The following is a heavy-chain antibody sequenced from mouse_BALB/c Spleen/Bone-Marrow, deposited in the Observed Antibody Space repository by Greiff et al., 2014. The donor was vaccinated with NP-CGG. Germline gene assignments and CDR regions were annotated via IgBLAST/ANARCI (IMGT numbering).Heavy chain of an antibody. CDR2: IYPGSGNT. V-gene: IGHV1-77*01. CDR1: GYTFTDYY. D-gene: IGHD2-10*02. Sequence: QVQLQQPGAELARPGASVKLSCKASGYTFTDYYINWVKQRTGQGLEWIGEIYPGSGNTYYNEKFKGKATLTADKSSSTAYMQLSSLTSEDSAVYFCARREYGNGGLAYWGQGTLVTVSA. CDR3: ARREYGNGGLAY. J-gene: IGHJ3*01.